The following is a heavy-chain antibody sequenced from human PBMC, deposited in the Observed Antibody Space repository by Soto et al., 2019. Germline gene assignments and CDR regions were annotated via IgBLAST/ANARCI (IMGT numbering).Heavy chain of an antibody. CDR3: ARDSGWPILNFDN. CDR2: SSYDGRET. CDR1: DFDFSSYG. J-gene: IGHJ4*02. D-gene: IGHD3-10*01. V-gene: IGHV3-30*03. Sequence: GGSLRLSCAASDFDFSSYGIHWVRQAPGKGLEWVAASSYDGRETFYADSAKGRFTVSKEMSKNTAFLQMNALRHEDTAVYFCARDSGWPILNFDNWGQGTPVTVS.